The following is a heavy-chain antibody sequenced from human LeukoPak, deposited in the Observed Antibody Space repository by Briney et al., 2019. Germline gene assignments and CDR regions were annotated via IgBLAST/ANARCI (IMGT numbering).Heavy chain of an antibody. CDR2: IYYSGST. Sequence: SETLSLTCTVSGGSISSSSYYWGWIRQPPGKGLEWVGSIYYSGSTYYNPSLKSRVTISVDTSKNQFSLKLSSVTAADTAVYYCARENPWLDYYYYYMDVWGKGTTVTVSS. J-gene: IGHJ6*03. CDR3: ARENPWLDYYYYYMDV. V-gene: IGHV4-39*07. D-gene: IGHD6-19*01. CDR1: GGSISSSSYY.